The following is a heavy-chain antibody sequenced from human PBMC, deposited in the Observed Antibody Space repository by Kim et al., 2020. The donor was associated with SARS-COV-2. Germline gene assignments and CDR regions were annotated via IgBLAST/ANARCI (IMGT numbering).Heavy chain of an antibody. J-gene: IGHJ4*02. D-gene: IGHD3-3*01. Sequence: YQASVEGLFTISWENARNTLYLQMNILMAEDTAVYYCANGLDWLLYDSWGQGTLVTVSS. CDR3: ANGLDWLLYDS. V-gene: IGHV3-74*01.